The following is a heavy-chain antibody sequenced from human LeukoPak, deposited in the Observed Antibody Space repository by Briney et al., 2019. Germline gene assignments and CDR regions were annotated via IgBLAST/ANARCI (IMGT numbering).Heavy chain of an antibody. Sequence: GGSLRLSCAASGFTFSTYAMSWVRQAPGKGLEWVSSISSSSSYIYYADSVKGRFTISRDNAKNSLYLQMNSLRAEDTAVYYCARGGWTAYYFDYWGQGTLVTVSS. D-gene: IGHD2-15*01. CDR1: GFTFSTYA. CDR2: ISSSSSYI. CDR3: ARGGWTAYYFDY. J-gene: IGHJ4*02. V-gene: IGHV3-21*01.